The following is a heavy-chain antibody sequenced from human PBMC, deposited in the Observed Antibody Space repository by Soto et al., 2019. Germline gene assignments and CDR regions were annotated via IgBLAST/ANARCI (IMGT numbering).Heavy chain of an antibody. Sequence: LGGSLRLSCAASGFTFDDYGMSWARQAPGKGLEWVSGVNCNGGSTGYADSVKGRFTISRDNAKNSLYLQMNSLRAEDTAFYYCVRGASLNFDYWGQGTLVTVPQ. CDR1: GFTFDDYG. CDR2: VNCNGGST. CDR3: VRGASLNFDY. V-gene: IGHV3-20*04. D-gene: IGHD1-26*01. J-gene: IGHJ4*02.